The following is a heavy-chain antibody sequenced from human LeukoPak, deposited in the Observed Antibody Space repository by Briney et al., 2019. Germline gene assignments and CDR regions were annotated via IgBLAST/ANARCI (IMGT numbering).Heavy chain of an antibody. CDR1: GDSISSGDYY. CDR3: ARIGLYVDLYYSESVDYRGDY. V-gene: IGHV4-30-4*08. D-gene: IGHD3-22*01. Sequence: PSETLSLTCTVSGDSISSGDYYWSWIRQPPGKGLEWIGYIYYTGSTDYNPSLKSRITISVDTSKNQFSLKLRSVTAADTAVYYCARIGLYVDLYYSESVDYRGDYWGQGTLVTVSS. CDR2: IYYTGST. J-gene: IGHJ4*02.